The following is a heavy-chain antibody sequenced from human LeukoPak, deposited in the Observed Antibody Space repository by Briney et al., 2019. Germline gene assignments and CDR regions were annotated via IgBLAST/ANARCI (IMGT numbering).Heavy chain of an antibody. D-gene: IGHD2-2*01. CDR3: ARELGYCSSTSCYNWFDP. CDR1: GFTVSSNY. Sequence: GGSLRLSCAASGFTVSSNYMSWVRQAPGKGLEWVSVTYSGGSTYYADSVKGRFTISRDNSKNTLYLQMNSLRAEDTAVYYCARELGYCSSTSCYNWFDPWGQGTLVTVSS. CDR2: TYSGGST. J-gene: IGHJ5*02. V-gene: IGHV3-53*01.